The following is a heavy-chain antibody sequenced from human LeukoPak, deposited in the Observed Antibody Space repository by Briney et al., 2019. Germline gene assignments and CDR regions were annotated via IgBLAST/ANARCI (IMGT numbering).Heavy chain of an antibody. CDR1: RFTFSSYS. Sequence: PGGSLRLSCAASRFTFSSYSMNWVRQPPGKGLEWIGSIYYSGSTYYNPSLKSRVTISVDTSKNQFSLKLSSVTAADTAVYYCARATTCTSCRYLGLGYYYYYMDVWGKGTTVTVSS. CDR2: IYYSGST. V-gene: IGHV4-39*07. CDR3: ARATTCTSCRYLGLGYYYYYMDV. D-gene: IGHD2-2*01. J-gene: IGHJ6*03.